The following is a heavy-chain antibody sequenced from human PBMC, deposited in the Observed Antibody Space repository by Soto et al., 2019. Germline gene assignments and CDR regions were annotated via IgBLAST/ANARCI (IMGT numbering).Heavy chain of an antibody. D-gene: IGHD2-2*01. CDR2: ISSSGSTI. Sequence: SGGSLRLSCAASGFTFSSYEMNWVRQAPGKGVEWVSYISSSGSTIYYADSVKGRFTISRDNAKNSLYLQMNSLRAADTAVYYCARDKIVVVPAADLGYYYGMDVWGQGTTVTVSS. CDR1: GFTFSSYE. V-gene: IGHV3-48*03. J-gene: IGHJ6*02. CDR3: ARDKIVVVPAADLGYYYGMDV.